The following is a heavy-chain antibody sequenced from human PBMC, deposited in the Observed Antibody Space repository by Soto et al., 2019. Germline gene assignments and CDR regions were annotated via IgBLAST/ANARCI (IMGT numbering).Heavy chain of an antibody. J-gene: IGHJ6*02. CDR2: IYPGDSDT. Sequence: GESLKISCKGSGYSFTSYWIGWVRQMPGKGLEWMGIIYPGDSDTRYSPSFQGQVTISADKSISTAYLQWSSLKASDTAMYYCARLQRPPFSRYGDGMDVWGQGTTVTVSS. D-gene: IGHD4-17*01. CDR1: GYSFTSYW. V-gene: IGHV5-51*01. CDR3: ARLQRPPFSRYGDGMDV.